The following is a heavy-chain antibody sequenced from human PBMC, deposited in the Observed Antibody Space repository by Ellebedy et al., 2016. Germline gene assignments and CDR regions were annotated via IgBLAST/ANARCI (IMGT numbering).Heavy chain of an antibody. CDR3: ARRGGSSSSPSID. V-gene: IGHV4-59*08. CDR1: GGSISGYY. J-gene: IGHJ4*02. D-gene: IGHD2-15*01. Sequence: SETLSLTXTVSGGSISGYYWSWIRQPPEKGLEYLGFIHYSGRTNYNPSLNGRVTTSVDMSKNQFSLKLTSVTAADTAVYYCARRGGSSSSPSIDWGQGTLVTVSS. CDR2: IHYSGRT.